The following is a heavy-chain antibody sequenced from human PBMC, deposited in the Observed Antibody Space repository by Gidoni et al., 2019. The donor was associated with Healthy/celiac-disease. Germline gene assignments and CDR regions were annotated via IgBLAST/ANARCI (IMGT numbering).Heavy chain of an antibody. CDR2: IYYRGST. V-gene: IGHV4-59*01. CDR1: GGSISSYY. CDR3: ARAGNKYDYRDY. D-gene: IGHD2-8*01. Sequence: QVQLQESGPGLVKPSETLSLNCTVSGGSISSYYWSWIRQPPGKGLGGIGYIYYRGSTNYNPSLKSRVTISVDTSKNQFSLKLSSVTAADAAVYYCARAGNKYDYRDYWGQGTLVTVSS. J-gene: IGHJ4*02.